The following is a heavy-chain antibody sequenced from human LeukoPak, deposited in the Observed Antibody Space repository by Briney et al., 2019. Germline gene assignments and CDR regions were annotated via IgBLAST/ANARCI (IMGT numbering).Heavy chain of an antibody. CDR2: ISYDGSNK. V-gene: IGHV3-30-3*01. J-gene: IGHJ4*02. D-gene: IGHD1-26*01. CDR3: AREMGGDFDY. CDR1: GVTVSSHY. Sequence: GGSLRLSCAASGVTVSSHYMSWVRQAPGKGLEWVAVISYDGSNKYYADSVKGRFTISRDNSKNTLYLQMNSLRAEDTAVYYCAREMGGDFDYWGQGTLVTVSS.